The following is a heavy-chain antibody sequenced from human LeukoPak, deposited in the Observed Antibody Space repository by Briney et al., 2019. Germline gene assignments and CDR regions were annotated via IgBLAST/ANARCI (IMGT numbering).Heavy chain of an antibody. V-gene: IGHV1-24*01. J-gene: IGHJ4*02. D-gene: IGHD1-26*01. CDR3: ASDVGSYYSRFDY. CDR1: GYTLTELS. Sequence: ASVKVSCKVSGYTLTELSMHWVRQAPGQGLEWMGGFDPEDGETIYAQKFQGRVTMTTDTSTDTAYMELSSLRSEDTAMYYYASDVGSYYSRFDYEGRGPVATVSS. CDR2: FDPEDGET.